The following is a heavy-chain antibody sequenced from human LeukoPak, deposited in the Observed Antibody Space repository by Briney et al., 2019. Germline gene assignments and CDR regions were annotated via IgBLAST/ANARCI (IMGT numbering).Heavy chain of an antibody. CDR1: GFTFSSYS. CDR2: ISSSGTTI. D-gene: IGHD5-18*01. V-gene: IGHV3-48*04. Sequence: GGSLRLSCAASGFTFSSYSMSWVRQAPGKGLGWVSFISSSGTTIYYADSVKGRFTISRDNAKNSLYLQMNSLRAEDTAVYYCARDRGYTYEYYFDFWGQGTLVTVSA. CDR3: ARDRGYTYEYYFDF. J-gene: IGHJ4*02.